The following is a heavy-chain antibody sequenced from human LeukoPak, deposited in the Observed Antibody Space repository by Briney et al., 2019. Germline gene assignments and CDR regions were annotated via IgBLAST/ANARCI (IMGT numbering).Heavy chain of an antibody. CDR3: ARDNSVRDEARWFNP. D-gene: IGHD5-24*01. CDR2: ISPSGGST. V-gene: IGHV1-46*01. J-gene: IGHJ5*02. CDR1: GYTFTGYW. Sequence: ASVKVSCKAFGYTFTGYWMHWVRQAPGQGAEWMGVISPSGGSTIYAQKFKGRVTLTRDMSTSTDYLELSSLRSEDTAVYYCARDNSVRDEARWFNPWGQGTLVTVSS.